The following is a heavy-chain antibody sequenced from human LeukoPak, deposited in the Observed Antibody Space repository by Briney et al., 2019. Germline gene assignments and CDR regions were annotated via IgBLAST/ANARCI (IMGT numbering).Heavy chain of an antibody. J-gene: IGHJ3*02. Sequence: GGSLRLSCAAPGFTFSTYSMNWVRQAPGKGLEWVACISSVSGYMYYADSMKGRFTISRDNAKNTLYLQMSSLRAEDTAVYYCARDRTGSNWDKGRPDTFGIWGQGTMVTVSS. CDR1: GFTFSTYS. V-gene: IGHV3-21*01. CDR2: ISSVSGYM. D-gene: IGHD1/OR15-1a*01. CDR3: ARDRTGSNWDKGRPDTFGI.